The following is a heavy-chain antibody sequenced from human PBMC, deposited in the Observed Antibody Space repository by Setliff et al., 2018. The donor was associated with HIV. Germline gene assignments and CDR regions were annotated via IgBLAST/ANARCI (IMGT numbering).Heavy chain of an antibody. CDR2: ISGYNGNT. D-gene: IGHD3-9*01. Sequence: ASVKVSCKASGYTFTSSYIHWVRQAPGQGLEWMGGISGYNGNTKYPQKFPGRVTMTEDTSTDTAYMELSSLRSEDTAVYYCATTLRYFDWLRNWGQGTLVTVSS. CDR3: ATTLRYFDWLRN. V-gene: IGHV1-18*04. J-gene: IGHJ4*02. CDR1: GYTFTSSY.